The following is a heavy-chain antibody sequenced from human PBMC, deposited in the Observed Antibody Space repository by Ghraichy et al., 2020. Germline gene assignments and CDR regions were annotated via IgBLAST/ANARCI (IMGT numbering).Heavy chain of an antibody. D-gene: IGHD4-23*01. Sequence: GGSLRLSCAASGFTFSSYAMHWVRQAPGKGLEWVAVISYDGSNKYYADSVKGRFTISRDNSKNTLYLQMNSLRAEDTAVYYCASHGGYGGPGVFDYWGQGTLVTVSS. J-gene: IGHJ4*02. CDR2: ISYDGSNK. CDR3: ASHGGYGGPGVFDY. CDR1: GFTFSSYA. V-gene: IGHV3-30-3*01.